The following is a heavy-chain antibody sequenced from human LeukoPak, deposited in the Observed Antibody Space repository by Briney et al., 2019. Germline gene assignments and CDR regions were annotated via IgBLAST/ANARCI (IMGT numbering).Heavy chain of an antibody. D-gene: IGHD1-26*01. Sequence: PSETLSLTCTVSGGSISSYYWSWIRQPPGKGLEWIGYIYYSGSTNYNPSLRSRVTISVDTSKNQFSLKLSSVTAADTAVYYCARVSLSGSSRVDAFDIWGQGTMVTVSS. J-gene: IGHJ3*02. CDR2: IYYSGST. CDR3: ARVSLSGSSRVDAFDI. CDR1: GGSISSYY. V-gene: IGHV4-59*01.